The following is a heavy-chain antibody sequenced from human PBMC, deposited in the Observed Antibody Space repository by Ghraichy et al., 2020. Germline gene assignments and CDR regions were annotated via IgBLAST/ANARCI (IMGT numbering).Heavy chain of an antibody. CDR3: ARGTLGIGNGARARYSSSWYV. Sequence: ASVKVSCKASGYTFTSYAMHWVHQAPGQRLEWMGWINAGNGNTKYSQKFQGRVTITRDTSASTAYMELSSLRSEDTAVYYCARGTLGIGNGARARYSSSWYVWGQGTMDTVSS. D-gene: IGHD6-13*01. CDR1: GYTFTSYA. V-gene: IGHV1-3*01. CDR2: INAGNGNT. J-gene: IGHJ3*01.